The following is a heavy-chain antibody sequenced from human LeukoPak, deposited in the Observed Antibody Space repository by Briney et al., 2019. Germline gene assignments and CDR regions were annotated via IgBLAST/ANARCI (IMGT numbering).Heavy chain of an antibody. V-gene: IGHV4-4*07. CDR2: IYTSGST. CDR3: ARDSLEAGDDAFDI. J-gene: IGHJ3*02. D-gene: IGHD6-19*01. CDR1: GGSISSYY. Sequence: SEALSLTCTVSGGSISSYYWSWIRQPAGKGLEWIGRIYTSGSTNYNPSLKSRVTMSVDTSKNQFSLKLSSVTAADTAVYYCARDSLEAGDDAFDIWGQGTMVTVSS.